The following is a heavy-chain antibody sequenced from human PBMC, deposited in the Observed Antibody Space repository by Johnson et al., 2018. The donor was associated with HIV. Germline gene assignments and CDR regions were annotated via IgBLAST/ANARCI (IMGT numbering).Heavy chain of an antibody. CDR2: IRFDETIK. CDR3: AKAVGGYAFDI. V-gene: IGHV3-30*02. D-gene: IGHD1-26*01. J-gene: IGHJ3*02. CDR1: GFTFNNYG. Sequence: QVQLAESGGGVVQPGGSLRLSCAASGFTFNNYGMHWVRQSPGKGLEWVAFIRFDETIKYYGDSVKGRFTISRDNSKNTLYLQMNSLRVEDTAVYYCAKAVGGYAFDIWGQGTMVTVSS.